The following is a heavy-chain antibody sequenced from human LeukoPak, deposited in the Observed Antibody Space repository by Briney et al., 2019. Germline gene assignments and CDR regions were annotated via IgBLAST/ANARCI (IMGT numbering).Heavy chain of an antibody. CDR2: ISGSGGST. Sequence: GGSLRLSCAASGFTFSSYAMSWVRQAPGKGLEWVSAISGSGGSTYYADSVKGRFTISRDNSKNTLYLQMNSLRAEDTAVYYCARDGPTPFHRDLGYSYGYVWGQGTLVTVS. CDR1: GFTFSSYA. CDR3: ARDGPTPFHRDLGYSYGYV. V-gene: IGHV3-23*01. J-gene: IGHJ4*02. D-gene: IGHD5-18*01.